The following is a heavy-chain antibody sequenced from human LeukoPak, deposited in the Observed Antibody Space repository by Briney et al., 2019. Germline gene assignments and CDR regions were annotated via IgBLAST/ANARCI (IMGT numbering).Heavy chain of an antibody. V-gene: IGHV5-51*01. CDR3: ARRRAVRGVYYFDN. CDR1: GYSFSGFW. CDR2: IYPDDSQT. D-gene: IGHD3-10*01. Sequence: PGESLKIPCQASGYSFSGFWLDRVRPVPGKGLEWMGIIYPDDSQTIHNPSVQGRVTIPADMSINTAYLQWTTLKAPDTAMYYCARRRAVRGVYYFDNWGQGTLVTVSS. J-gene: IGHJ4*02.